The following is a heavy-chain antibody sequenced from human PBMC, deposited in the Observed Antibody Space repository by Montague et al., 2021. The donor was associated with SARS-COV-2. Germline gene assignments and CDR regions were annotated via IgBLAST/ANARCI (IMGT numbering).Heavy chain of an antibody. CDR2: ISWNSGSI. CDR3: AKDRALLPYSLHYSSTSCYESAGYYYYGMDV. Sequence: SLRLSCAAPGFTFDDYAMHWVRQAPGKGLEWVSGISWNSGSIGYADSVKGRFTISRDNAKNSLYLQMNSLRAEDTALYYCAKDRALLPYSLHYSSTSCYESAGYYYYGMDVWGQGTTVTVSS. V-gene: IGHV3-9*01. CDR1: GFTFDDYA. J-gene: IGHJ6*02. D-gene: IGHD2-2*01.